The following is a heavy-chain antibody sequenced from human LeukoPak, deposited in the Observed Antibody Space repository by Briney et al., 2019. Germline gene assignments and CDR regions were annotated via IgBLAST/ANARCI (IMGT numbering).Heavy chain of an antibody. D-gene: IGHD3-22*01. CDR2: VIHSGTT. CDR3: ARHDYDSSGHRRDYYFDY. V-gene: IGHV4-39*01. J-gene: IGHJ4*02. CDR1: GGSITGSTYY. Sequence: PSETLSLTCTVSGGSITGSTYYWGWIRQPPGKGLEWIVSVIHSGTTYYNPSLRSRVTVSMDTSKKQFSLRLSSVTAADTAVYYCARHDYDSSGHRRDYYFDYWSQGTLVTVSS.